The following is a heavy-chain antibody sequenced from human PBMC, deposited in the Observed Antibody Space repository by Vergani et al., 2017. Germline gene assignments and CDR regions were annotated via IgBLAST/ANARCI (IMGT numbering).Heavy chain of an antibody. D-gene: IGHD3-3*01. V-gene: IGHV3-11*01. CDR1: GFTFSDYY. CDR2: ISNSGDPT. CDR3: TRDQGLWSGYYYYYYMDV. J-gene: IGHJ6*03. Sequence: QVQLVESGGGLVKPGGSLRLSCIASGFTFSDYYMTWIRQAPGKGLEWISYISNSGDPTHYSDSVKGRFTISRDNAKNSMYLEMHSLRVEDTAVYYCTRDQGLWSGYYYYYYMDVWGNGTTVTVSS.